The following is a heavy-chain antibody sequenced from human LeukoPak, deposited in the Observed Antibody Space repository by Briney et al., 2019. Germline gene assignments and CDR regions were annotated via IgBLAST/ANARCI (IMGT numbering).Heavy chain of an antibody. CDR3: AREYYYDSSGYYLFDY. V-gene: IGHV3-7*03. J-gene: IGHJ4*02. CDR1: GFTFSSYW. Sequence: GGSLRLSCAASGFTFSSYWMSWVRQAPGKGLEWAANIKQDGSEKYYVDSVKGRFTISRDNAKNSLYLQMNSLRAEDTAVYYCAREYYYDSSGYYLFDYWGQGTLVTVSS. D-gene: IGHD3-22*01. CDR2: IKQDGSEK.